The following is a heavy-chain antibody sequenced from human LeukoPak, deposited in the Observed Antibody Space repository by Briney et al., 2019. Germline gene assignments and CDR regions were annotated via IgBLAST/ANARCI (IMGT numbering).Heavy chain of an antibody. CDR3: ARHAAASGYPLPGVDNYYYYGMDV. D-gene: IGHD3-3*01. J-gene: IGHJ6*02. CDR1: GGSISSSSYY. V-gene: IGHV4-39*01. Sequence: SETLSLTCTVSGGSISSSSYYWGWIRQPPGQGLEWIGSIYYSGSTYYNPSLKSRVTISVDTSKNQFSLKLSSVTAADTAVYYCARHAAASGYPLPGVDNYYYYGMDVWGQGTTVTVSS. CDR2: IYYSGST.